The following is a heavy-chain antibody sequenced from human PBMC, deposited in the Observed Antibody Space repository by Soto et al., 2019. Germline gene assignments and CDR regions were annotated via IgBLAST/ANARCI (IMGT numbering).Heavy chain of an antibody. V-gene: IGHV3-33*01. CDR2: IWYDGSNK. CDR1: GFTFSSYG. D-gene: IGHD2-15*01. Sequence: QVQLVESGGGVVQPGRSLRLSCAASGFTFSSYGMHWVRQAPGKGLEWVAVIWYDGSNKYYADSVKGRFTISRDNSKNTLYLQMNSLIAEDTAVYYCARDPGGGGPYVDYCGQGTLVTVSS. CDR3: ARDPGGGGPYVDY. J-gene: IGHJ4*02.